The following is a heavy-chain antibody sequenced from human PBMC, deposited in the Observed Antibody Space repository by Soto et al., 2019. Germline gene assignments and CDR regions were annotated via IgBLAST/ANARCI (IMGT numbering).Heavy chain of an antibody. CDR3: ARDLGCSSNRWGAFDI. V-gene: IGHV3-23*01. CDR2: ISGSGGST. CDR1: GFTFSSYA. Sequence: GVSLRLSCAASGFTFSSYAMSWVRQASGKGLEWVSAISGSGGSTYYADSVKGRFTISRDNSKNTLYLQMNSLRVEDTAVYFCARDLGCSSNRWGAFDIWGQGTMVTVSS. D-gene: IGHD6-13*01. J-gene: IGHJ3*02.